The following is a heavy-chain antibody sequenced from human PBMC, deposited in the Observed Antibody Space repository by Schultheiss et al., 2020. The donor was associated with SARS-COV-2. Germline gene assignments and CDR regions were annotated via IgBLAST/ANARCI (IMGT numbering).Heavy chain of an antibody. CDR3: ARSGGDCSSTSCYLFDY. CDR2: IYYSGST. J-gene: IGHJ4*02. Sequence: SQTLSLTCTVSGGSISSYYWSWIRQPPGKGLEWIGYIYYSGSTNYNPSLKSRVTMSVDTSKNQFSLKLSSVTAADTAVYYCARSGGDCSSTSCYLFDYWGQGTLVTVSS. V-gene: IGHV4-59*12. D-gene: IGHD2-2*03. CDR1: GGSISSYY.